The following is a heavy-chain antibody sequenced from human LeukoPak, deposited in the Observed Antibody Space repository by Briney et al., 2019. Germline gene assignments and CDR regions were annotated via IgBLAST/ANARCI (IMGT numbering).Heavy chain of an antibody. V-gene: IGHV1-69*13. CDR3: ARLDCGGDCYYFDY. Sequence: GASVKVSCKASGGTFSSYAISWERQAPGQGLEWMGGIIPIFGTANYAQKFQGRVTITADESTSTAYMELSSLRSEDTAVYYCARLDCGGDCYYFDYWGQGTLVTVSS. D-gene: IGHD2-21*02. CDR2: IIPIFGTA. J-gene: IGHJ4*02. CDR1: GGTFSSYA.